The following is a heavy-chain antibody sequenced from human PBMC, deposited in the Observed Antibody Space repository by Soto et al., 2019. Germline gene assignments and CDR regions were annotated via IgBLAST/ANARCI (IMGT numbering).Heavy chain of an antibody. D-gene: IGHD4-4*01. CDR2: ISGSGGST. CDR1: GFTFSTYA. V-gene: IGHV3-23*01. Sequence: EVQLLESGGGLVQPGGSLRLSCAASGFTFSTYAMSWVRQAPGKRLEWVSTISGSGGSTHYADSVKGRFTISRDNSQDTLYLQINSLRAEDTAVYYCAKVLGYRYAFDYWGQGTLVTVSS. J-gene: IGHJ4*02. CDR3: AKVLGYRYAFDY.